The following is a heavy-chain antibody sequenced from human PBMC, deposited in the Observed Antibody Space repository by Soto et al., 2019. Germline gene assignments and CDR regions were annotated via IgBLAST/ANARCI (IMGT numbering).Heavy chain of an antibody. Sequence: QVQLQQWGAGLLKPSETLSLTCAVYGGSSSGYYWTWIRQPPGKGLEWIGEITHSGGTNYNPSLKSRVTISVDTSTNQFSLKLSSVTAADTRVYYCARGRMVYSSSPGDFWGRGTLVTVSS. V-gene: IGHV4-34*01. J-gene: IGHJ4*02. D-gene: IGHD6-6*01. CDR2: ITHSGGT. CDR1: GGSSSGYY. CDR3: ARGRMVYSSSPGDF.